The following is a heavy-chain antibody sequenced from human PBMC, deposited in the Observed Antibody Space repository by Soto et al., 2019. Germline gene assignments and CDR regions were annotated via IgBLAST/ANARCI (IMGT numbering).Heavy chain of an antibody. J-gene: IGHJ6*02. CDR2: IVPIFGTA. CDR3: ARGYDFWSGYYTVTTYYYYYGMDV. D-gene: IGHD3-3*01. Sequence: QVQLVQSGAEVKKPGSSVKVSCKASGGTFSSYAISWVRQAPGQGLEWMGGIVPIFGTANYAQKIQGRVTITADESTSTAYMELSSLRSEDTAVYYCARGYDFWSGYYTVTTYYYYYGMDVWGQGTTVTVSS. CDR1: GGTFSSYA. V-gene: IGHV1-69*01.